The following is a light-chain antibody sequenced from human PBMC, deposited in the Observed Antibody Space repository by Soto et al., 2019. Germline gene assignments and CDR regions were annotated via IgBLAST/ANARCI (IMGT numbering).Light chain of an antibody. CDR1: QGIGNS. CDR2: AAS. J-gene: IGKJ5*01. Sequence: DIQMTQSPSFVSGSVLERCIITCRASQGIGNSLAWYQQKPGKAPSLLIYAASSLQTGVPSRFTGSGSGTEFTLTIDSLQPEDFATYYCQQSYTTPRITFGQGTRLEI. CDR3: QQSYTTPRIT. V-gene: IGKV1-12*01.